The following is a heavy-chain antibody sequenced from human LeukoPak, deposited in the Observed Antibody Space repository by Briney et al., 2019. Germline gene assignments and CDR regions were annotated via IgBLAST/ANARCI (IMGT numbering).Heavy chain of an antibody. V-gene: IGHV3-23*01. J-gene: IGHJ4*02. CDR3: AKSRVSYWVPEFDY. Sequence: GGSLRLSCAASGFTFSSYAMNWVRQAPGKGLEWVSAISGSGDSTDYADSVKGRFPISRDNSKNTLYLRMNSLRAEDTAIYYCAKSRVSYWVPEFDYWGQGTLVTVSS. D-gene: IGHD1-26*01. CDR2: ISGSGDST. CDR1: GFTFSSYA.